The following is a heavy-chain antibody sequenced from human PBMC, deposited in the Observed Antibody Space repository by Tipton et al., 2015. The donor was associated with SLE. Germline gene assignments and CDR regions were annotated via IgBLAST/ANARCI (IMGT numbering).Heavy chain of an antibody. CDR1: GFTFSSYW. V-gene: IGHV3-74*01. CDR3: ARGPYYGSGKDYYYYYGMDV. CDR2: ISSDGSST. Sequence: SLRLSCAASGFTFSSYWMHWVRQAPGKGLVWVSRISSDGSSTSYADSVKGRFTISRDNAKNTLYLQMNSLRAEDTAVYYCARGPYYGSGKDYYYYYGMDVWGQGTTVTVSS. D-gene: IGHD3-10*01. J-gene: IGHJ6*02.